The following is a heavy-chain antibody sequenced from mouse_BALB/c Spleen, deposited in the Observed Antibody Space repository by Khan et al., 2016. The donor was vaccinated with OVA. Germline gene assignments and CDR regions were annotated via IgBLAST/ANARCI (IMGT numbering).Heavy chain of an antibody. V-gene: IGHV1-15*01. D-gene: IGHD1-1*01. J-gene: IGHJ2*01. CDR2: IDPETGGT. CDR3: TRSYYGSSGFDY. CDR1: GYTFTDYE. Sequence: QVQLQQSGAELVRPGASVTLSCKASGYTFTDYEMHWVKQTPVHGLEWIGAIDPETGGTAYNQKFKDKATLTADKSSSTAYMELRSLTSEDSAVYYCTRSYYGSSGFDYWGQGTTLTVSS.